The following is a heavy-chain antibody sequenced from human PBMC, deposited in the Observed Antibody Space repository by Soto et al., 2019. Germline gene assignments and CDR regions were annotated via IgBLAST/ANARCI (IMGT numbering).Heavy chain of an antibody. CDR1: GYTLTELS. J-gene: IGHJ3*02. CDR2: FDPEDGEA. CDR3: ATSDGHAFDI. V-gene: IGHV1-24*01. Sequence: GASVKVSCKVSGYTLTELSMHSVRQAPGKGLEWMGGFDPEDGEAIYAQKFQGRVTMTEDTSTDTAYMELSSLRSEDPAVYYCATSDGHAFDIWRQRTMVTVSS.